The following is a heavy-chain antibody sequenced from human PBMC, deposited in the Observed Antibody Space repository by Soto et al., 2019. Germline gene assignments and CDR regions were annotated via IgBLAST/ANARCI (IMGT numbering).Heavy chain of an antibody. Sequence: QVQLVESGGGVVQPGRSLRLSCAASGFTFSYYAMHWVRQAPGKGLEWVAVMAYDGTNKYYADSVKGRFTISRDNSKHTLYLQMNSLKTDDTAVYYCARDVAAGGSLRQEPFDYWGQGTRVTVSS. CDR2: MAYDGTNK. V-gene: IGHV3-30-3*01. CDR1: GFTFSYYA. CDR3: ARDVAAGGSLRQEPFDY. D-gene: IGHD2-15*01. J-gene: IGHJ4*02.